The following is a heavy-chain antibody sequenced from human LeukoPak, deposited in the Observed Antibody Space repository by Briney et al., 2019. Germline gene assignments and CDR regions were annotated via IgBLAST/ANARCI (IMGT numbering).Heavy chain of an antibody. Sequence: GESLKISCKGSGYSFTSYWIGWVRQMPGKGLEWMGIIYPGDSDTRYSPSFQGQVTISADKSISTAYLQWSSLKASDTAMYYCARLEYDYGSGNYMDVWGKGTTVTISS. CDR3: ARLEYDYGSGNYMDV. J-gene: IGHJ6*03. V-gene: IGHV5-51*01. CDR1: GYSFTSYW. CDR2: IYPGDSDT. D-gene: IGHD3-10*01.